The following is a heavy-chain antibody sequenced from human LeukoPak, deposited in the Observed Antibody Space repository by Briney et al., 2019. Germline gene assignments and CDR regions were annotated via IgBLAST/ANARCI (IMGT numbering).Heavy chain of an antibody. CDR1: GFTFSSYA. CDR2: FSGSTGTT. Sequence: GGSLRLSCAASGFTFSSYAMSWVRQAPGKGLEWVSAFSGSTGTTYYADSVKGRFTISRDNSKNTLYLQMNSLRAEDTAVYYCAKYYDSSGYSYNDYWGQGTLVTVSS. V-gene: IGHV3-23*01. CDR3: AKYYDSSGYSYNDY. D-gene: IGHD3-22*01. J-gene: IGHJ4*02.